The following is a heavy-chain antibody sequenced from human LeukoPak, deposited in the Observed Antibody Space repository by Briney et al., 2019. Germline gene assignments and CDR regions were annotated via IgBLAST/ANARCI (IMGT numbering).Heavy chain of an antibody. D-gene: IGHD1-7*01. CDR1: GFTFSSYA. J-gene: IGHJ4*02. CDR2: ITGTGSRT. Sequence: PGGSLRLSCAASGFTFSSYAMTWVRQAPGKGLEWVSAITGTGSRTDYADSVKGRFIISRDNSKNTVYLQMNRLRAEDTAIYYCAKDINWNYELGFNFWGQGTLVTVSS. V-gene: IGHV3-23*01. CDR3: AKDINWNYELGFNF.